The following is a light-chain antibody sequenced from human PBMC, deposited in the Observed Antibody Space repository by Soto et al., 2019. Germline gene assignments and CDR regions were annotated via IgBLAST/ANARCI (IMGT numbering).Light chain of an antibody. V-gene: IGKV3-11*01. CDR1: QSLSSN. CDR2: DAS. CDR3: QQRSSWPPVT. J-gene: IGKJ5*01. Sequence: EIVMRQSPATLSVSPGDSVTLXXRSSQSLSSNLAWYQQKPGQAPRLXXYDASNRATGVPARFSGSGSGTDLTLTISSLEPEDFAVYYCQQRSSWPPVTCGQGTRLEIK.